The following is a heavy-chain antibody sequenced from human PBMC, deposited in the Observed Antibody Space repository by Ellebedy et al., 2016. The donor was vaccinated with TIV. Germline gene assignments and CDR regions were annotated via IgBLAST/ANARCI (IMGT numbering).Heavy chain of an antibody. Sequence: SETLSLTXTVSGGSISSYYWSWIRQPPGKGLEWIGYIYYSGSTNYNPSLKSRVTISVDTSKNQFSLKLSSVTAADTAVYYCARDTPWFGEYYGMDVWGQGTTVTVSS. D-gene: IGHD3-10*01. CDR1: GGSISSYY. CDR3: ARDTPWFGEYYGMDV. CDR2: IYYSGST. J-gene: IGHJ6*02. V-gene: IGHV4-59*01.